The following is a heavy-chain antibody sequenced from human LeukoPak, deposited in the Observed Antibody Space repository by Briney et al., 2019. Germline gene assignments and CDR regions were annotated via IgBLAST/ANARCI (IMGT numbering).Heavy chain of an antibody. V-gene: IGHV3-23*01. CDR3: AKSPLGGYYLFDY. D-gene: IGHD3-10*01. J-gene: IGHJ4*02. Sequence: GGSLRLSCLTSGFTLSTNAMSWVRQAPGKGLEWVSAISGSGGSTYYADSVKGRFTISRDNSKNTLYLQMNSLRAEDTAVYYCAKSPLGGYYLFDYWGQGTLVTVSS. CDR2: ISGSGGST. CDR1: GFTLSTNA.